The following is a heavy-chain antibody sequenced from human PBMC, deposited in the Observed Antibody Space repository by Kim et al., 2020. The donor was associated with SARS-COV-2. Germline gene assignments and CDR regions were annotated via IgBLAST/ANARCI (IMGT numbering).Heavy chain of an antibody. CDR3: AKDNGSYDLDY. J-gene: IGHJ4*02. CDR2: I. Sequence: IYYEDSGKSQFTISSDNAKNSLYLQIIGLRDEDTAVYYCAKDNGSYDLDYWGQGTLVTVSS. V-gene: IGHV3-21*04. D-gene: IGHD1-26*01.